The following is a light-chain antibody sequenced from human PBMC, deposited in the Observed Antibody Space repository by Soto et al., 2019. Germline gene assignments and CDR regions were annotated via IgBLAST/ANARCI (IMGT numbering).Light chain of an antibody. CDR3: SSYTSSSTRV. J-gene: IGLJ1*01. Sequence: QSVLTQPAPVSGSPGQSITISCTGTSSDVGGYNYVSWYQQHPGKAPKLMIYEVSNRPSGVSNRFSGSKSGNTASLTISGLQAEDEADYYCSSYTSSSTRVFGTGTKVTV. V-gene: IGLV2-14*01. CDR1: SSDVGGYNY. CDR2: EVS.